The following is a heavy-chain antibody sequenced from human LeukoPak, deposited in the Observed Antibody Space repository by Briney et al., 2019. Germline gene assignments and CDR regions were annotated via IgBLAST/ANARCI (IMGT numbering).Heavy chain of an antibody. D-gene: IGHD3-22*01. CDR2: IYYSGGT. CDR1: GGSISSYY. J-gene: IGHJ1*01. Sequence: PETLSLTCPVSGGSISSYYWSWIRQPPGKGLEWIGYIYYSGGTNYNPSLKSRVTISVDTSKNQFSLKLSSVTAAETAVYYCAAVTGYYSDSSGYFQHWGRGTLVTVS. CDR3: AAVTGYYSDSSGYFQH. V-gene: IGHV4-59*01.